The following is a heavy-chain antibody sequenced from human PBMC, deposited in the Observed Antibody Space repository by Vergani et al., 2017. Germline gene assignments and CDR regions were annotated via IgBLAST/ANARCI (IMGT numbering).Heavy chain of an antibody. V-gene: IGHV3-48*01. Sequence: EVQLVESGGGLVKPGGSLRLSCAASGFTFSSYSMNWVRQAPGKGLEWVSYISSSSSTIYYADSVKGRFTISRDNAKNSLYLQMNSLRVEDTAVYYCARAVVVIIGNDYYYYMDVWGKGTTVTVSS. CDR2: ISSSSSTI. J-gene: IGHJ6*03. D-gene: IGHD3-22*01. CDR1: GFTFSSYS. CDR3: ARAVVVIIGNDYYYYMDV.